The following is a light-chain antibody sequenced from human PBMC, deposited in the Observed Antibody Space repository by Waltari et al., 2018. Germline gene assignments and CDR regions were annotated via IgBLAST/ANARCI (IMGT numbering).Light chain of an antibody. V-gene: IGKV4-1*01. Sequence: DIVMTQSPDSLAVSLGERATINCKSSQRVLYSSNNKNYLAWYQQKPGQPPKLLIYWASTRESGVPDRFSGSGSGTDFTLTISSLQAEDVAVHYCQQYYSTLPYTFGQGTKLEIK. J-gene: IGKJ2*01. CDR2: WAS. CDR3: QQYYSTLPYT. CDR1: QRVLYSSNNKNY.